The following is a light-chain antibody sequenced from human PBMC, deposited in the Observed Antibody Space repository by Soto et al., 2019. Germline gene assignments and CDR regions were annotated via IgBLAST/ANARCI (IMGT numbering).Light chain of an antibody. J-gene: IGLJ2*01. CDR1: SSDVGGSNY. V-gene: IGLV2-14*03. CDR3: SSYTSSAPGVL. Sequence: QSALTQPASVSGSPGQSITISCSGTSSDVGGSNYVSWYQQHPGEAPKLMIYDVSYRPSGVSNRFSGSKSGNTASLTISGLQAEDEADYFCSSYTSSAPGVLFGGVTTLTVL. CDR2: DVS.